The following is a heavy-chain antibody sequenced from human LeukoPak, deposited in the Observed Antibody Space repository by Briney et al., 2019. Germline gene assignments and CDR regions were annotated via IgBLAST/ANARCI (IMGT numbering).Heavy chain of an antibody. CDR2: IYYSGST. CDR3: ARLTIRDDAFDI. CDR1: GGSISNYY. J-gene: IGHJ3*02. D-gene: IGHD3-10*01. V-gene: IGHV4-59*12. Sequence: SETLSLTCTVSGGSISNYYWSWIRQPPGKGLEWIGYIYYSGSTNYNPPLKSRVSISIDTSKNQFSLKLTSVTAADTAVYYCARLTIRDDAFDIWGQGTMVTVSS.